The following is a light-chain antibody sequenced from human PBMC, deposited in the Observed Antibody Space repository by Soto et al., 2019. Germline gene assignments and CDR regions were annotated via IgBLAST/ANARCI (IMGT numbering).Light chain of an antibody. CDR1: HDIRDH. CDR3: HQYDNLSQT. J-gene: IGKJ3*01. Sequence: IQMTQSPSSLSASVGDRVTLTCQASHDIRDHLNWYQQKPGKTPKILIYDASNLQTGVPSRFSGSGSGTDFTFTISRLQPEDIETYFCHQYDNLSQTFGPGTKVDIK. V-gene: IGKV1-33*01. CDR2: DAS.